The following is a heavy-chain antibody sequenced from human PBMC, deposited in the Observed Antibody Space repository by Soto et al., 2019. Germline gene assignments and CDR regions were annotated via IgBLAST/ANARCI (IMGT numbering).Heavy chain of an antibody. D-gene: IGHD2-15*01. CDR1: GFTFSSYG. CDR3: ARSRVVAATNGLDY. V-gene: IGHV3-33*01. J-gene: IGHJ4*02. CDR2: IWYDGSNK. Sequence: SLRLSCAASGFTFSSYGMHWVRQAAGKGLGWVAVIWYDGSNKYYADSVKGRFTISRDNSKNTLYLQMNSLRAEDTAVYYCARSRVVAATNGLDYWGQGTLVTVSS.